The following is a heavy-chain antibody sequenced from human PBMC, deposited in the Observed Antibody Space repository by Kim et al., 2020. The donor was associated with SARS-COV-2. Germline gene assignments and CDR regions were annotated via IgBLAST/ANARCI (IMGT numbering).Heavy chain of an antibody. Sequence: YADSVKGRFTISRDNATTPRFLQRNSLRDEDTAVYYCARDQTESGPTTFDFWGQGTLVTVSS. J-gene: IGHJ4*02. D-gene: IGHD1-26*01. CDR3: ARDQTESGPTTFDF. V-gene: IGHV3-74*01.